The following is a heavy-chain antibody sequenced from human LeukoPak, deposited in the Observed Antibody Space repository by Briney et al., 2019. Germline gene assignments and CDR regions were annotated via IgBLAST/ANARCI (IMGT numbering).Heavy chain of an antibody. Sequence: GRSLRLSCTASGFTFGDYAMSWVRQAPGKGLEWVGFIRSKAYGGTTEYAASVKGRFTISRDDSKSIAYLQMNSLKTEYTAVYYCTKYSSSHGMDVWGKGTTVTVSS. CDR1: GFTFGDYA. CDR2: IRSKAYGGTT. D-gene: IGHD6-13*01. CDR3: TKYSSSHGMDV. V-gene: IGHV3-49*04. J-gene: IGHJ6*04.